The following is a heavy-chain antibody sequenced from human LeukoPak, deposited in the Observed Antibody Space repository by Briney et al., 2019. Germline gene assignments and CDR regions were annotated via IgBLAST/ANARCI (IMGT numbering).Heavy chain of an antibody. CDR1: GFTLSSYT. CDR3: ARDGGFGFLAAFDI. D-gene: IGHD3-10*01. CDR2: ISGSGSVS. Sequence: GGSLRLSCAVSGFTLSSYTMVWVRQAPGKGLEWISYISGSGSVSYYEDSVKGRFTISRDNAKNSLYLQMNSLRDEDTALYYCARDGGFGFLAAFDIWGQGTMVTVSS. J-gene: IGHJ3*02. V-gene: IGHV3-48*02.